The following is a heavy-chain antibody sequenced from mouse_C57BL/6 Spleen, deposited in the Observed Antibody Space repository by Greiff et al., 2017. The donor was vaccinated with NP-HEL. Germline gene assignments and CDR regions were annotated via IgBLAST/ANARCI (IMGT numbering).Heavy chain of an antibody. Sequence: EVHLVESGGDLVKPGGSLKLSCAASGFTFSSYGMSWVRQTPDKRLEWVATISSGGSYTYYPDSVKGRFTISRDNAKNTLYLQMSSLKSEDTAMYYCARQTTVADYFDHWGHGTTLTVSS. CDR1: GFTFSSYG. J-gene: IGHJ2*01. CDR2: ISSGGSYT. D-gene: IGHD1-1*01. V-gene: IGHV5-6*01. CDR3: ARQTTVADYFDH.